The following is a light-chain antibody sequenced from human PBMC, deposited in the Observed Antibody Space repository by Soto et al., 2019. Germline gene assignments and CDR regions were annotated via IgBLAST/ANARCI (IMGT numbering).Light chain of an antibody. CDR3: QQKDT. V-gene: IGKV1-39*01. Sequence: DIQMTQSPSSLSASVGDRVTITCRASQSISSYLNWYQQKPGQAPKLPIYAASSLQSGVPSRFSGSGSGTDFSLTISSLQPEDFATYYCQQKDTFGPGTKVDIK. J-gene: IGKJ3*01. CDR1: QSISSY. CDR2: AAS.